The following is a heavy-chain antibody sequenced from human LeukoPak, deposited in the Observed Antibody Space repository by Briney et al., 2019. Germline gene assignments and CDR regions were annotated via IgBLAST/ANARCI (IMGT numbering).Heavy chain of an antibody. CDR2: TYYRSKWYN. D-gene: IGHD6-6*01. V-gene: IGHV6-1*01. Sequence: SKTLSLTCAISGDSVSSNSAAWNWIRQSPSRGLEWLGRTYYRSKWYNDYAVSVKSRITINPDTSKNQFSLQLNSVTPEDTAVYYCARAGQNEYSSSLDYWGQGTLVTVSS. CDR3: ARAGQNEYSSSLDY. J-gene: IGHJ4*02. CDR1: GDSVSSNSAA.